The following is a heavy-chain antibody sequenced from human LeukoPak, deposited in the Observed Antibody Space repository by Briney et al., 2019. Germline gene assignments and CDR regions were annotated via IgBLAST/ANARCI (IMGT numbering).Heavy chain of an antibody. CDR3: TKELFQIADPFFDD. Sequence: AGGSLRLSCAASGFTFSSYAMSWVRQAPGKGLEWVSAISGSGGSTYYADSVKGRFTISRDNSQNTLYLQMNSLRAEDTAVYYCTKELFQIADPFFDDWGQGILVTVSS. J-gene: IGHJ4*02. V-gene: IGHV3-23*01. CDR1: GFTFSSYA. CDR2: ISGSGGST. D-gene: IGHD2-21*01.